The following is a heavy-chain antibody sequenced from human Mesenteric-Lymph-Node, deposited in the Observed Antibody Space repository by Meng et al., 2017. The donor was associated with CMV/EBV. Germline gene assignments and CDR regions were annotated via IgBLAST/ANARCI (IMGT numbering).Heavy chain of an antibody. V-gene: IGHV3-21*01. Sequence: LRLCCAASGFTFSSYSMNWVRQTPGKGLEWVSSISTSNSYIYYADSVKGRCTISRDNAKNSLYLQMNSLRAEDTAMYYCLREWNFDWFWGQGTLVTVSS. J-gene: IGHJ4*02. CDR2: ISTSNSYI. CDR1: GFTFSSYS. CDR3: LREWNFDWF. D-gene: IGHD3-9*01.